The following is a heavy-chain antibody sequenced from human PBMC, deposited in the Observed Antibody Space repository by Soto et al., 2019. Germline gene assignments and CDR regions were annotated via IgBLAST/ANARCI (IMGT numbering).Heavy chain of an antibody. D-gene: IGHD3-3*01. CDR3: ARDSYYDFWSCYSSSGFDY. Sequence: GGSLRLSCAASGFTFSSYWMSWVRQAPGKGLEWVANIKQDGSEKYYVDSVKGRFTISRDNAKNSLYLQMNSLRAEDTAVYYCARDSYYDFWSCYSSSGFDYWGQGTLVTVSS. CDR2: IKQDGSEK. J-gene: IGHJ4*02. V-gene: IGHV3-7*01. CDR1: GFTFSSYW.